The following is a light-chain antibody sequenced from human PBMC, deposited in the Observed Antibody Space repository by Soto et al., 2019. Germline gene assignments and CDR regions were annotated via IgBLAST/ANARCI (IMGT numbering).Light chain of an antibody. V-gene: IGKV1-5*03. CDR2: KAS. CDR1: QSISNL. J-gene: IGKJ1*01. Sequence: DIQMTQSPSTLSASVGDRVTITCRASQSISNLLAWYQQKPGKAPKLLIYKASSLQSGVPSRFSGSGSGTEFTLTIRSLPPDDFATYYCQQYHSYSTFGQGTKVEIK. CDR3: QQYHSYST.